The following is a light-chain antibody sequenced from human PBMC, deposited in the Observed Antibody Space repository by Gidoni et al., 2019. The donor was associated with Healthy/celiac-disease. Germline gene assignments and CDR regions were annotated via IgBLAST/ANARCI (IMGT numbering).Light chain of an antibody. CDR2: KAS. Sequence: DLQMTQSPSTLSASVGDRVTITCRASQSISSWLAWYQQKPGKAPKLLIYKASSLESGFPSRFSGSGSGSEFTLTISSLQPDDFATYYCQQYPWTFXQXTKVEIK. V-gene: IGKV1-5*03. CDR1: QSISSW. J-gene: IGKJ1*01. CDR3: QQYPWT.